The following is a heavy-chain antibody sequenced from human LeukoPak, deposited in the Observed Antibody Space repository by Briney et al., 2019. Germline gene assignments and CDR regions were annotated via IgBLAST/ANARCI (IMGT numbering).Heavy chain of an antibody. D-gene: IGHD3-3*01. CDR2: ISPNSGGT. Sequence: ASVKVSCKASGYTFTGYYIHWVRQTPRQGLEWMGWISPNSGGTYYAQKFQGRVTLTSDTSISTVYMELRRLTSDDTAVYYCARGYEFWTPWGQGTLVTVSS. J-gene: IGHJ5*02. CDR3: ARGYEFWTP. CDR1: GYTFTGYY. V-gene: IGHV1-2*02.